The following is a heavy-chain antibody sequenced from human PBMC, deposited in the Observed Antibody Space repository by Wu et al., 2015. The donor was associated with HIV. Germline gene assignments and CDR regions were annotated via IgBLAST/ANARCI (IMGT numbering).Heavy chain of an antibody. CDR3: ARGDSGYDSNGYSYGYFDY. Sequence: QVQLVQSGAEMKKPGASVKVSCKASGYTFITYYMHWVRQAPGQGLEWMGMMNPSGGSTSYAQKFQGRLTMTRDTSTSTVYMELSSLRSEDTAVYYCARGDSGYDSNGYSYGYFDYWGQGTLVTVSS. D-gene: IGHD5-18*01. CDR2: MNPSGGST. V-gene: IGHV1-46*01. CDR1: GYTFITYY. J-gene: IGHJ4*02.